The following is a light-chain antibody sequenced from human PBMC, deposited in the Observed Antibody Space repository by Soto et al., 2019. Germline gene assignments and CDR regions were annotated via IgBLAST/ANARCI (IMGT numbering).Light chain of an antibody. Sequence: DIVLTQSPGTLSLSPGETATLSRRASQSVGSNYFAWYQQKPGQAPRLLIYGASRRATGIPDRFSGSGSGTDFTLTISRLEPEDFAVYYCQQYDSSRTFGP. CDR2: GAS. CDR1: QSVGSNY. V-gene: IGKV3-20*01. J-gene: IGKJ3*01. CDR3: QQYDSSRT.